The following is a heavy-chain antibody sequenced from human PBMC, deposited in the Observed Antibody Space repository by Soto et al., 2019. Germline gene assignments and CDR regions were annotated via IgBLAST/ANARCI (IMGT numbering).Heavy chain of an antibody. Sequence: SGPTLVNPTQTLTLTCTFSGFSLSTSAVGVGWIRQPPGKALEWLAIIDWDDDKHYSPSLKSRLVITKVTSKNQVVLTMTNMDPVDTAPYYCARSKYGSAWTLEYWGQGTLVTVSS. CDR3: ARSKYGSAWTLEY. D-gene: IGHD6-19*01. V-gene: IGHV2-5*02. J-gene: IGHJ4*02. CDR1: GFSLSTSAVG. CDR2: IDWDDDK.